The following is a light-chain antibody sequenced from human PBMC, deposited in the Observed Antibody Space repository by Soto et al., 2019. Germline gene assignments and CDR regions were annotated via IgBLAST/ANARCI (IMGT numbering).Light chain of an antibody. CDR1: SSNIGDNF. CDR2: DNS. J-gene: IGLJ2*01. V-gene: IGLV1-51*01. Sequence: QSVLTQPPSMSAAPGQKVPISCSGSSSNIGDNFVSWYQHLPGTAHKLLIFDNSQRPSEIPDRFFGSKSGTIATLAITGPQTGDEAVYYCATWDSKLSAVVFGGGTKLTVL. CDR3: ATWDSKLSAVV.